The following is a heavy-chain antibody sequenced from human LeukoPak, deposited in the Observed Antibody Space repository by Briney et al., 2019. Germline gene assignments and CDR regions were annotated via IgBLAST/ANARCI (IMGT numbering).Heavy chain of an antibody. CDR2: IIPIFGTA. V-gene: IGHV1-69*05. CDR1: GGTFSSYA. J-gene: IGHJ5*02. CDR3: ARDSAGQWELLPENWFDP. Sequence: SVKVSCKASGGTFSSYAIGWVRQAPGQALEWMGGIIPIFGTANYTQKFQGRVTITTDESTSTAYMELSSLRSEDTAVYYCARDSAGQWELLPENWFDPWGQGTLVTVSS. D-gene: IGHD1-26*01.